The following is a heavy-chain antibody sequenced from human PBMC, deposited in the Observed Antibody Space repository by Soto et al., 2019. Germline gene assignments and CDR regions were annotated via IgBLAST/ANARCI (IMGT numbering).Heavy chain of an antibody. V-gene: IGHV4-39*01. Sequence: QLKLQESGPGLVRPSETLSLTCTVSGGSIRDSNYYWGWIRQSPGKGLEWIGSVYYSGTTYYKPSLQPQVTIAWDTSKNKSSLSLRSVIATDTAVYYCASHSGRFGIAGAGVDSWGQGTRVTVSS. J-gene: IGHJ5*01. CDR2: VYYSGTT. CDR3: ASHSGRFGIAGAGVDS. D-gene: IGHD6-19*01. CDR1: GGSIRDSNYY.